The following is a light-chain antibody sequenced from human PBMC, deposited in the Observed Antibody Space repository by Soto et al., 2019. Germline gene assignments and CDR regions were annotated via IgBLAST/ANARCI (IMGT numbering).Light chain of an antibody. V-gene: IGLV1-47*02. CDR1: TSNIGSNY. CDR2: CNN. J-gene: IGLJ2*01. Sequence: QSALTQPPSASGTPGQRVTISCSGSTSNIGSNYVYWYQQIPGTAPKLLICCNNQRPSGVPDRFSISKSGTSASLAISGLRSGDEADYYCAAWDDSLSGYVVFGGGTKLTVL. CDR3: AAWDDSLSGYVV.